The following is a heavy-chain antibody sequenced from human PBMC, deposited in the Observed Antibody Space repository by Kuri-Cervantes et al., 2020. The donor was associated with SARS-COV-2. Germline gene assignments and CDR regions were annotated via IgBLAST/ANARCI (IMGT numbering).Heavy chain of an antibody. D-gene: IGHD3-10*01. CDR3: AMYFYGSGNYHDTLDK. V-gene: IGHV1-3*01. CDR2: INAGNGDT. CDR1: GLTYVNYA. Sequence: ASVKVSCKSSGLTYVNYAMHWVRQAPGQRLEWMGWINAGNGDTKISQKFQGRVTITRDIFADIAYMDLSSLRSEDTAVYYCAMYFYGSGNYHDTLDKWGQGTLVTVSS. J-gene: IGHJ4*02.